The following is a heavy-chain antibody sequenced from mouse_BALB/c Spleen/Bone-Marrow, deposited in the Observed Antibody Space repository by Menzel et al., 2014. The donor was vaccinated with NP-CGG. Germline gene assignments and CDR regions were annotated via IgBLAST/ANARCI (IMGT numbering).Heavy chain of an antibody. J-gene: IGHJ1*01. CDR2: IDPANGNT. D-gene: IGHD2-14*01. V-gene: IGHV14-3*02. CDR3: ASYRYVWYFDV. CDR1: GFNIKDTY. Sequence: EVHLVESGAELVKPGASVKLSCTASGFNIKDTYMHWVKQRPEQGLEWIGRIDPANGNTKYDPKFQGKATITADTSTNTAYLQLSSLTSEDTAVYYCASYRYVWYFDVWGAGTTVTVSS.